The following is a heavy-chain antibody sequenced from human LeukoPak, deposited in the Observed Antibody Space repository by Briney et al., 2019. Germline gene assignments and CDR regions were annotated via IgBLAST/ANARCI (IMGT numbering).Heavy chain of an antibody. V-gene: IGHV3-30*03. CDR1: GFTFSSYG. D-gene: IGHD3-22*01. Sequence: PGGSLRLSCAASGFTFSSYGMHWVRQAPGKGLEWVAVISYDGSNKYYADSVKGRFTISRDNSKNTLYLQMNSLRAEDTAVYYCARELDYYDSSGYYYVYYYGMDVWGQGTTVTVSS. CDR2: ISYDGSNK. J-gene: IGHJ6*02. CDR3: ARELDYYDSSGYYYVYYYGMDV.